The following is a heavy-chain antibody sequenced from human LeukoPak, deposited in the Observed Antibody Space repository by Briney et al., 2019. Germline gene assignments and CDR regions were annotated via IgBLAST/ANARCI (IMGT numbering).Heavy chain of an antibody. CDR3: ARMGGSGRGYFDY. CDR1: GFTFSSDG. J-gene: IGHJ4*02. V-gene: IGHV3-33*08. D-gene: IGHD3-10*01. CDR2: IWYDGGNK. Sequence: GVLSLSCSASGFTFSSDGMHWVRQAPGKGLEWVAIIWYDGGNKYYADSMKGRFTISRDNSKNTLYLQMNSLRAEDTAVYYCARMGGSGRGYFDYWGQGTVVTVSS.